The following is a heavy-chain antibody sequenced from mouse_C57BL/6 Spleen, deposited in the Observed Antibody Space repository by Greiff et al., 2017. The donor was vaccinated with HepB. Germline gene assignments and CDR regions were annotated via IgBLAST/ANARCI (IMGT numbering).Heavy chain of an antibody. CDR1: GYSITSGYY. Sequence: EVQLVESGPGLVKPSQSLSLTCSVTGYSITSGYYWNWIRQFPGNKLEWMGYISYDGSNNYNPSLKNRISITRDTSKNQFFLKLNSVTTEDTATYYCARGIYYDYAMDYWGQGTSVTVSS. D-gene: IGHD2-4*01. CDR2: ISYDGSN. V-gene: IGHV3-6*01. J-gene: IGHJ4*01. CDR3: ARGIYYDYAMDY.